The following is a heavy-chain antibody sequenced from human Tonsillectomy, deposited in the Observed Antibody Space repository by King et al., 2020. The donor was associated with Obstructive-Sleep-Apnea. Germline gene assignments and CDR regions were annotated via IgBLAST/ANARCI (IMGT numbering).Heavy chain of an antibody. CDR2: ISYDGSDK. J-gene: IGHJ6*02. Sequence: VQLVESGGGVVQPGRSLRLSCAASGFTFNRCAMHWVRQGPGKGLEWVSLISYDGSDKNYADSLKGRFTISRDNSKDTLYLQMNSLRAEDTALYYCARGGPTYYYYAMDVWGQGTTVTVSS. CDR1: GFTFNRCA. CDR3: ARGGPTYYYYAMDV. D-gene: IGHD1-26*01. V-gene: IGHV3-30*04.